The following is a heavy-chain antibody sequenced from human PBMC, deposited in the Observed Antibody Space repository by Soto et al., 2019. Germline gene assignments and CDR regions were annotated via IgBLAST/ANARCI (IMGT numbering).Heavy chain of an antibody. V-gene: IGHV1-69*02. CDR3: ARSDIVVVPAAINYYYYGMDV. Sequence: QVQLVQSGAEVKKPGSSVKVSCKASGGTFSSYTISWVRQAPGQGLEWMGRIIPILGIANYAQKFQGRVTITADKSTSXAXMGXSSLRSEDTAVYYCARSDIVVVPAAINYYYYGMDVWGQGTTVTVSS. J-gene: IGHJ6*02. CDR2: IIPILGIA. D-gene: IGHD2-2*02. CDR1: GGTFSSYT.